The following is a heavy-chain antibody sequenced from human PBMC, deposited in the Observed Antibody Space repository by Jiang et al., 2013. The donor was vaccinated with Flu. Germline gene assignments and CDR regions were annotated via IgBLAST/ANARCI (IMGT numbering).Heavy chain of an antibody. J-gene: IGHJ4*02. CDR1: GYTFTDYG. CDR2: INTYYGNT. V-gene: IGHV1-18*01. CDR3: ARGALEMATIEY. Sequence: SGAEVKTPGASVKVSCKASGYTFTDYGITWVRQAPGQGLEWMGWINTYYGNTNYAQKLQGRVTMTTDTSTSTAYMELRSLRSDDTAVYYCARGALEMATIEYWGQGTLVTVSS. D-gene: IGHD5-24*01.